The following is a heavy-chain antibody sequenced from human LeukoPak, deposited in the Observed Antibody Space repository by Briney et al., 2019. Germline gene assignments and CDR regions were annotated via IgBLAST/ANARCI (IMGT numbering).Heavy chain of an antibody. D-gene: IGHD3-3*01. J-gene: IGHJ3*02. CDR2: ISSSSSTI. CDR1: GFTFSSYN. Sequence: GGSLRLSCAASGFTFSSYNMNWVRQAPGKGLEWVSYISSSSSTIYYADSVKGRFTISRDNAKNSLYLQMNSLRAEDTAVYYCAREGNDFWSGSDTPDAFDIWGQGTMVTVSS. V-gene: IGHV3-48*01. CDR3: AREGNDFWSGSDTPDAFDI.